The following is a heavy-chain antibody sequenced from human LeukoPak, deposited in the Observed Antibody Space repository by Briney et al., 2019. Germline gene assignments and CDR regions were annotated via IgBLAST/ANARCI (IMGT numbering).Heavy chain of an antibody. V-gene: IGHV1-8*01. Sequence: ASVKVSCKASGYTFTSYDINWVRQATGQGLEWMGWMNPNSGDTGYAQRLQGRVTMTRSTSISTAYMELSSLRSEDTAVYYCARNVRDTGTFDYWGQGTLVTVSS. CDR3: ARNVRDTGTFDY. J-gene: IGHJ4*02. D-gene: IGHD5-18*01. CDR1: GYTFTSYD. CDR2: MNPNSGDT.